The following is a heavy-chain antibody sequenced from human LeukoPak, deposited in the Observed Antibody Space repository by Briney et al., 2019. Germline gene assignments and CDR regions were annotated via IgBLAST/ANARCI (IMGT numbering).Heavy chain of an antibody. CDR2: SNSDGSST. CDR3: ARGRGLDI. J-gene: IGHJ3*02. CDR1: GFTFSSYW. Sequence: PGGSLRLSCATSGFTFSSYWMHWVRQAPGKGLVWVSRSNSDGSSTIYADSVKGRFTISRDSAKNTLYLQMNSLRAEDTAVYYCARGRGLDIWGQGTRVTVTS. V-gene: IGHV3-74*01.